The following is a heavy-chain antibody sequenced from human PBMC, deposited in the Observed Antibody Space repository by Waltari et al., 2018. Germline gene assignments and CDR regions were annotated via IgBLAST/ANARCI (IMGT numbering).Heavy chain of an antibody. CDR3: AKVGTFGTTGAFDI. J-gene: IGHJ3*02. D-gene: IGHD1-7*01. V-gene: IGHV3-23*01. Sequence: EVQLLESGGGLVQPGGSLRLSCAASGFTFSSYAMSWVRQAPGKGLEWVADISGSGGSTYYAEPGKGRFTISRDKSKNTLYLQMNSLRAEDTAVYYCAKVGTFGTTGAFDIWGQGTMVTVSS. CDR2: ISGSGGST. CDR1: GFTFSSYA.